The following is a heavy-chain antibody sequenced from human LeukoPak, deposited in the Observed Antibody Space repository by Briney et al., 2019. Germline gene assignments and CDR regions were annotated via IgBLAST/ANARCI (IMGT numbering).Heavy chain of an antibody. CDR1: GFTFNSYS. Sequence: GGSLRLSCAASGFTFNSYSMNWVRQAPGKGLEWVSSISSSSSYINYADSVKGRFTISRDNAKNSLYLQMNSLRAEDTAVYYCARAPLKGYSSSCVHWGQGTRVTVSS. CDR2: ISSSSSYI. J-gene: IGHJ4*02. D-gene: IGHD6-6*01. V-gene: IGHV3-21*01. CDR3: ARAPLKGYSSSCVH.